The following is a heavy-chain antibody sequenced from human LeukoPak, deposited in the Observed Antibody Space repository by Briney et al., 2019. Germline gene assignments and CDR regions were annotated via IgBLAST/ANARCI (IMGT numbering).Heavy chain of an antibody. CDR3: TRLVRGVTPFDY. D-gene: IGHD3-10*01. CDR2: IRSKANSYAT. V-gene: IGHV3-73*01. CDR1: GFTFSGSA. J-gene: IGHJ4*02. Sequence: GGSLRLSCAASGFTFSGSAMHWVRQASGKGLEWVGRIRSKANSYATAYAASVKGRFTISRDDSKNTAYLQMNSLKTEDTAVYYCTRLVRGVTPFDYWGQGTLVTVSS.